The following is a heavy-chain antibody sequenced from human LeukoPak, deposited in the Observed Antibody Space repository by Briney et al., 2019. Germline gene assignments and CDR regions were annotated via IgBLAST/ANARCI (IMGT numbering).Heavy chain of an antibody. V-gene: IGHV3-30*02. D-gene: IGHD3-22*01. CDR3: AKVSRYYDSSGYRATYYYYYYMDV. Sequence: GGSLRLSCAASGFTFSSHGIHWVRQAPGKGLEWVAVIRYDGSNKYYADSVKGRFTISRDNSKNTLYLQMNSLRAEDTAVYYCAKVSRYYDSSGYRATYYYYYYMDVWGKGTTVTVSS. J-gene: IGHJ6*03. CDR1: GFTFSSHG. CDR2: IRYDGSNK.